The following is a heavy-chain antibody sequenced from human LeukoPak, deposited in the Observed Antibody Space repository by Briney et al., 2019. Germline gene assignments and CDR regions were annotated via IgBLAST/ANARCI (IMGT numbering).Heavy chain of an antibody. V-gene: IGHV3-21*01. CDR1: GFTFSRYW. J-gene: IGHJ6*02. D-gene: IGHD2-2*02. CDR3: ARDNFFRPVGDIVVVPAAIRGMDV. Sequence: PGGSLRLSCAASGFTFSRYWMHWVRQAPGKGPVWVSSISSSSSYIYYADSVKGRFTISRDNSKNTLYLQMNSLRAEDTAVYYCARDNFFRPVGDIVVVPAAIRGMDVWGQGTTVTVSS. CDR2: ISSSSSYI.